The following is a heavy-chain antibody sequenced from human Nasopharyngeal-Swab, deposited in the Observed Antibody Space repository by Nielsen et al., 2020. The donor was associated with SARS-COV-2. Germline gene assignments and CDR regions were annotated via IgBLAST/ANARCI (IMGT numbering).Heavy chain of an antibody. Sequence: SETLSLTCTVSGGSISSGGYYWSWFSQHPGKGLEWIGYIYYSGSTYYNPSLKSRVTISVDTSKNQFSLKLSSVTAADTAVYYCARAMIVVVINAFDIWGQGTMVTVSS. D-gene: IGHD3-22*01. CDR2: IYYSGST. CDR1: GGSISSGGYY. CDR3: ARAMIVVVINAFDI. V-gene: IGHV4-31*03. J-gene: IGHJ3*02.